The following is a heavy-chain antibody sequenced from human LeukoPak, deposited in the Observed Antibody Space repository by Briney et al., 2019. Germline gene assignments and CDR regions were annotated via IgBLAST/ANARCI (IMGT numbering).Heavy chain of an antibody. Sequence: GGSLRLPCAASGFTFSSYDMHGPPQATGKGLEYGSYIGTAGDTYYPGSVKGRFTIYRENAKNSLYLQMNSLRAGDTAVYYCARGIRCSGGSCYSIDYWGQGTLVTVSS. D-gene: IGHD2-15*01. J-gene: IGHJ4*02. CDR1: GFTFSSYD. CDR3: ARGIRCSGGSCYSIDY. CDR2: IGTAGDT. V-gene: IGHV3-13*01.